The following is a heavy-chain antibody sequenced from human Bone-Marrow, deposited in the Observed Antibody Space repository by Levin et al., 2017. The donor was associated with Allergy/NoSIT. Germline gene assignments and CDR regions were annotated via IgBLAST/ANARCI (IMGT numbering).Heavy chain of an antibody. J-gene: IGHJ4*02. Sequence: PGGSLRLSCAASGFMFRTFWMSWVRQAPGKGLEWVANINEDGNKKYYVDSVKGRFTISRDNAKNSLHLQMNSLRGEDTAVYYCARINSGFDYWGQGSLVTVSP. V-gene: IGHV3-7*01. CDR1: GFMFRTFW. CDR3: ARINSGFDY. D-gene: IGHD1-26*01. CDR2: INEDGNKK.